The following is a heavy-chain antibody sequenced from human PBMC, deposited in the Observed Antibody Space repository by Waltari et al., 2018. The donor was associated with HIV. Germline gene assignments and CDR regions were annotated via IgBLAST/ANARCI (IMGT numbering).Heavy chain of an antibody. CDR3: ARIHFRLDYYYGMDV. Sequence: VQLQESGPGLVKPSETLSLTCTVSGYSISSGYYWGWSRQPPGTGLEWIGSIFHSGSTYYNPSLKSRVTISVDTSKNQFSLRLSSVTAADTAVYYCARIHFRLDYYYGMDVWGQGTTVTVSS. CDR1: GYSISSGYY. J-gene: IGHJ6*02. CDR2: IFHSGST. V-gene: IGHV4-38-2*02.